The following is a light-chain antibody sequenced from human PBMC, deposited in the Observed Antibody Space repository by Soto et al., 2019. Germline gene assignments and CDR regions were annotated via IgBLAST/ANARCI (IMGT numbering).Light chain of an antibody. V-gene: IGLV1-44*01. Sequence: QSVLTQPPSASGTPGQRVTISCSGSSSNIGSNTVNWYQQLPGAAPKLLIYSNNQRPSGVPDRFSGSKSGTSASLAISGLQSEDEADYCCAACDDTLNGVIFGGGTKVTVL. CDR3: AACDDTLNGVI. J-gene: IGLJ2*01. CDR1: SSNIGSNT. CDR2: SNN.